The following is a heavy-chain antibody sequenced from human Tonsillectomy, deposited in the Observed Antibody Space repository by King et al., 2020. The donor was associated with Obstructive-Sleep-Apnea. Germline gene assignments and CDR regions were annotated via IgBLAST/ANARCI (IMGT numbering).Heavy chain of an antibody. V-gene: IGHV3-66*01. Sequence: VQLVESGGGLVQPGGSLRLSCAASGFTVSNNYMSWVRQAPGKGLEWVSVIYSGGSTYYTASVKGRFTISRDNSKNTLYLQINSLRAEDTAVYYCAATRGYDPLELDYWGQGTLVTVSS. CDR3: AATRGYDPLELDY. CDR2: IYSGGST. D-gene: IGHD5-12*01. CDR1: GFTVSNNY. J-gene: IGHJ4*02.